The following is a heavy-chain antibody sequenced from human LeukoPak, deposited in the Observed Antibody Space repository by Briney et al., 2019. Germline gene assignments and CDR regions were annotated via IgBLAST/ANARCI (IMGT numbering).Heavy chain of an antibody. CDR3: ARRDVFDI. CDR2: ISGSGGST. J-gene: IGHJ3*02. CDR1: GFTFSTYA. Sequence: GGSLRLSCAASGFTFSTYAMSWVRQAPGKGLEWVSGISGSGGSTTHAGSVKDRFTISRDNAKNTLYLQMNSLRAEDTAVYYCARRDVFDIWGQGTMVTVSS. V-gene: IGHV3-23*01.